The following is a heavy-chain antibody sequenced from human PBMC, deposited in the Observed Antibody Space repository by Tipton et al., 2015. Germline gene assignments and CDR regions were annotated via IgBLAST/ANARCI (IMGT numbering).Heavy chain of an antibody. D-gene: IGHD3-9*01. CDR3: ACHDYDLLTRDYQTVDY. J-gene: IGHJ4*02. Sequence: GLVKPSETLSLTCTVSGGSFSDYYWSWIRQSPGEGLEWIGSIYHSGSTYYKLSLKSRVTISLDTSKNQFSLRLSSVTAADTAVYYCACHDYDLLTRDYQTVDYWGQGTRVTVSS. CDR1: GGSFSDYY. CDR2: IYHSGST. V-gene: IGHV4-59*04.